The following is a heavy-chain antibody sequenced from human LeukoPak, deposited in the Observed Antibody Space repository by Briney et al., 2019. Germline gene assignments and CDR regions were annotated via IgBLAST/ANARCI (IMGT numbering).Heavy chain of an antibody. D-gene: IGHD3-22*01. CDR2: IYPSDSVT. V-gene: IGHV5-51*01. Sequence: GESLKISCQASGYSFSLYWIGWVRQMPGKGLEWMGIIYPSDSVTRYSPSFEGQVTISADKYISTAYLQWSSLEASDTAMYYCARQVYYDNNGPRYFDLWGRGTLVTVSS. J-gene: IGHJ2*01. CDR3: ARQVYYDNNGPRYFDL. CDR1: GYSFSLYW.